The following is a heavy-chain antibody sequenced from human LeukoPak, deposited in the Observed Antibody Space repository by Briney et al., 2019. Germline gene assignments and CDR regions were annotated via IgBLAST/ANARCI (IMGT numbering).Heavy chain of an antibody. CDR3: ARGGYSYGYGY. Sequence: SETLSLTCAVYGGSFSGYYWSWIRQPPGKGLEWIGEINHSGSTNYNPSLKSRVTISVDTSKNQFSLKLSSVTAADTAVYYCARGGYSYGYGYWGQGTLVTVSS. CDR2: INHSGST. D-gene: IGHD5-18*01. CDR1: GGSFSGYY. J-gene: IGHJ4*02. V-gene: IGHV4-34*01.